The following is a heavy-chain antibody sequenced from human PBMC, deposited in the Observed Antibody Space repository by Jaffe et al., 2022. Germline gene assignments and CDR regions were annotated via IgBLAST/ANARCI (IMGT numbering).Heavy chain of an antibody. D-gene: IGHD1-7*01. CDR2: IDEGGSAT. V-gene: IGHV3-74*03. CDR1: GFTFSSYW. J-gene: IGHJ4*02. Sequence: EVQLVESGGGLVQPGGSLRLSCAASGFTFSSYWMYWVRQVPGKGLVWVSRIDEGGSATTYADFVKGRFTISRDNAKNTVYMQMNSLRAEDTAVYYCARVIAVGRDKWNFGDNWGQGTLVTVSS. CDR3: ARVIAVGRDKWNFGDN.